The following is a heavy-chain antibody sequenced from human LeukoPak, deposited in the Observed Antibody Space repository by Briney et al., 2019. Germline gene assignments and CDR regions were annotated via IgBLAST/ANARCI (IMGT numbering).Heavy chain of an antibody. CDR3: ARSGHYYDSSGYYSYYFDY. D-gene: IGHD3-22*01. CDR2: IYTSGST. CDR1: GGSISSGSYY. V-gene: IGHV4-61*02. J-gene: IGHJ4*02. Sequence: SQTLSLTCTVSGGSISSGSYYWSWIRQPAGKGLEWIGRIYTSGSTNYNPSLKSGVTISVDTSKNQFSLKLSSVTAADTAVYYCARSGHYYDSSGYYSYYFDYWGQGTLVTVSS.